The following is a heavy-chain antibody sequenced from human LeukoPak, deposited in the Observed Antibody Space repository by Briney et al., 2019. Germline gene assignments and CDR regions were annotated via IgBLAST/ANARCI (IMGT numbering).Heavy chain of an antibody. Sequence: SQTLSLTCAISGDSVSSNSAAWNWIRQSPSRGLEWLGRTYYRSKWYNDYAVSVKSRITINPDTSKNQFSLQLNSVTPEDTAVYYCARDGIGYCSSTSCELDWYYGMDVWGRGTTVTVSS. CDR2: TYYRSKWYN. J-gene: IGHJ6*02. D-gene: IGHD2-2*01. CDR3: ARDGIGYCSSTSCELDWYYGMDV. CDR1: GDSVSSNSAA. V-gene: IGHV6-1*01.